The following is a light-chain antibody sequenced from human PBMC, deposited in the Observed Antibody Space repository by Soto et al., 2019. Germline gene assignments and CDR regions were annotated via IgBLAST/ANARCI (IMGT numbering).Light chain of an antibody. V-gene: IGLV1-40*01. Sequence: QSVLTQPPSVSGAPGQRVTISRTGRSSNIGAGYDVHWYQQLPGTAPKLLIYGNNNRPSGVPDRFSGSKSGTSASLAITGLQAEDEAHYYCQSYDSSLSAPYVFGTGTKVTVL. J-gene: IGLJ1*01. CDR3: QSYDSSLSAPYV. CDR1: SSNIGAGYD. CDR2: GNN.